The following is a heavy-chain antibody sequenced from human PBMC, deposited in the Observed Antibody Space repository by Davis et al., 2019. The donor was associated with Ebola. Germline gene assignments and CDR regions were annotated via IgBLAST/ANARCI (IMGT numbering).Heavy chain of an antibody. J-gene: IGHJ4*02. V-gene: IGHV5-51*01. CDR2: IYPGDSET. CDR1: GYSFSNYW. Sequence: GESLKISCKGSGYSFSNYWIGWVRQKPGKGLEWMGIIYPGDSETRYSPSFQGQVTISADKSISTAYLQWSSLKASDTAMYYCARPYLEMATIPFHYWGQGTLVTVSS. CDR3: ARPYLEMATIPFHY. D-gene: IGHD5-24*01.